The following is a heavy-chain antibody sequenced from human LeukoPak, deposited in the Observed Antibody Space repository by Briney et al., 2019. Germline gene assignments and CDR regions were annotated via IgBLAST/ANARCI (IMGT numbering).Heavy chain of an antibody. V-gene: IGHV4-34*01. CDR3: ARGSPEAPGYSSSWYYNY. CDR2: ITHTGST. D-gene: IGHD6-13*01. J-gene: IGHJ4*02. CDR1: GGSFSGYF. Sequence: SETLSLTCAVYGGSFSGYFWSWIRQPPGKGLEWIGEITHTGSTNYNPSLKSRLTILVDTSKDQFSLNLTSVTAADTAVYYCARGSPEAPGYSSSWYYNYWGQGTLVTVSS.